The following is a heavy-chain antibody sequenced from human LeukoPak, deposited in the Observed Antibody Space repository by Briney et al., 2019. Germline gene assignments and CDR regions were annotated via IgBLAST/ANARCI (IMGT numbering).Heavy chain of an antibody. V-gene: IGHV3-23*01. CDR2: ISYSGVTT. Sequence: GGSLRLSCVASGFTFSSFAMNWVRQAPGKGLEWVSTISYSGVTTYYADSVKGRFSISRDNSKNTLYLQMNSLRAEDTAVYYCAHGSRAWPTKSYVDSWGQGKLVTVSS. CDR1: GFTFSSFA. CDR3: AHGSRAWPTKSYVDS. J-gene: IGHJ4*02.